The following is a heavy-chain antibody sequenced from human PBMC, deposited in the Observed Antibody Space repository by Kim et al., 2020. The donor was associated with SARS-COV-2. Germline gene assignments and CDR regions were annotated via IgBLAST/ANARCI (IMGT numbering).Heavy chain of an antibody. J-gene: IGHJ4*02. Sequence: WGSLRLSCAASGFTFSDFAMHWVRQAPGKGLEWVSVMSNNGNNKFYAGSVKGRFTISRDNSNNTLFLEMNGLRPEDTAMYYCARERTYHYGSIGYSDFDSWGQGTPVTVAS. CDR2: MSNNGNNK. D-gene: IGHD3-22*01. CDR1: GFTFSDFA. CDR3: ARERTYHYGSIGYSDFDS. V-gene: IGHV3-30-3*01.